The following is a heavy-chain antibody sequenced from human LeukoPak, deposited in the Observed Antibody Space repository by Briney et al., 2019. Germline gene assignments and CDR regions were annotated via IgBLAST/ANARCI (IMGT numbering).Heavy chain of an antibody. Sequence: ASVKVSCKASGYTFTSYDINWVRQATGQGLEWMGWMNPNSGNTGYAQKFQGRVTMTRNTSISTAYMELSSLRSEDTAVYYCARVQGPSSGYYYDHAFDIWGQGTMVTVSS. CDR3: ARVQGPSSGYYYDHAFDI. CDR2: MNPNSGNT. D-gene: IGHD3-22*01. CDR1: GYTFTSYD. V-gene: IGHV1-8*01. J-gene: IGHJ3*02.